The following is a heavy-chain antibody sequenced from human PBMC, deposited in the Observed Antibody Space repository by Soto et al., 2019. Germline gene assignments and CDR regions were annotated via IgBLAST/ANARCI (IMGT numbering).Heavy chain of an antibody. D-gene: IGHD3-10*01. CDR3: AKAVGRNFYGSLGYMDV. V-gene: IGHV3-9*01. CDR1: GFNFGDHG. Sequence: EVQLVESGGGLAQPGTSLRLSCAGSGFNFGDHGMHWVRQRPGKGLEWVSGISWNGAYTCRRESVKGRITISRDNAKMSLYLQVDSLGPEDTALYYCAKAVGRNFYGSLGYMDVWGRGATVTVSS. J-gene: IGHJ6*03. CDR2: ISWNGAYT.